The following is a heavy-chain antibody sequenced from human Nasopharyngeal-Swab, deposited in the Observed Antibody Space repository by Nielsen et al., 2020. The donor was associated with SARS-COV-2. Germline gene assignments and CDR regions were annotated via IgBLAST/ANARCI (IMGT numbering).Heavy chain of an antibody. CDR2: ISGAGSST. J-gene: IGHJ5*02. D-gene: IGHD4-11*01. CDR1: GFTFSSYA. Sequence: GGSLRLSCVASGFTFSSYAMSWVRQAPGKGLNWVSAISGAGSSTYYADSVKGRFTISRDNSKNTLYLQMNSLRAEDTALYYCEKGGYLHDYINYGDWFDPWGLGTLVTVSS. CDR3: EKGGYLHDYINYGDWFDP. V-gene: IGHV3-23*01.